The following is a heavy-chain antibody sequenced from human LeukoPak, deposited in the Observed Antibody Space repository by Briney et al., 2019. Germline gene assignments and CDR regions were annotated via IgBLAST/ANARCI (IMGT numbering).Heavy chain of an antibody. CDR2: MNPNSGNT. CDR1: GYTFTSYD. D-gene: IGHD5-12*01. Sequence: ASVKVSCKASGYTFTSYDINWVRQATGQGLEWMGWMNPNSGNTGYAQKLQGRVTMTRNTSISTAYMELSSLRSEDTAVYYCARGIIYGYFSGYDKGQAEDAFDIWGQGTMVTVSS. V-gene: IGHV1-8*02. CDR3: ARGIIYGYFSGYDKGQAEDAFDI. J-gene: IGHJ3*02.